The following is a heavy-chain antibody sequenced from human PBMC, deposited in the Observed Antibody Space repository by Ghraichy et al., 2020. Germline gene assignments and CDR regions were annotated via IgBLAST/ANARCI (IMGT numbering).Heavy chain of an antibody. Sequence: GGSLRLSCAAAGFTVSSNYMSWVRQAPGKGLKWVSIIYSGGTTYYAGSVKGRFTISRDNSKNTLYLQMNSLRAEDTAVYYCARHGEHIYYDSSTYWGANYYGMDVWGQGTTVTVSS. V-gene: IGHV3-53*01. CDR2: IYSGGTT. D-gene: IGHD3-22*01. CDR1: GFTVSSNY. CDR3: ARHGEHIYYDSSTYWGANYYGMDV. J-gene: IGHJ6*02.